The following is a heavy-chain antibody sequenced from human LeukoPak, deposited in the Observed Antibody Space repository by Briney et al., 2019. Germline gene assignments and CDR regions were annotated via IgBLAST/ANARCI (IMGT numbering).Heavy chain of an antibody. Sequence: GASVKVSCKASGGTFSSYAISWVRQAPGQGLEWMGRIIPIFGTANYAQKFQGRVTITADKSTSTAYMELSSLRSEDTAVYYCAGNTLSYYYDSSGYYNAFDIWGQGTMVTVSS. V-gene: IGHV1-69*06. CDR1: GGTFSSYA. CDR3: AGNTLSYYYDSSGYYNAFDI. D-gene: IGHD3-22*01. J-gene: IGHJ3*02. CDR2: IIPIFGTA.